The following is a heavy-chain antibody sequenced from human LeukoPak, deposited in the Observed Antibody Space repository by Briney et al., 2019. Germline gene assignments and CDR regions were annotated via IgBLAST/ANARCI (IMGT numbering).Heavy chain of an antibody. J-gene: IGHJ4*02. D-gene: IGHD2-2*01. CDR1: GFTFSSYA. Sequence: GGSLRLSCAASGFTFSSYAMSWVRQAPGKGLEWVSAISGSGGSTYYADSVKGRFTISRDDAKNLLYLDMNSLRAEDTAVYYCATTRTFDHWGQGTLVTVSS. CDR2: ISGSGGST. CDR3: ATTRTFDH. V-gene: IGHV3-23*01.